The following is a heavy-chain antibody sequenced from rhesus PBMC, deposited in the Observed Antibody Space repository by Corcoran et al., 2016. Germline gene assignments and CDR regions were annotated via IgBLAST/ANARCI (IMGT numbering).Heavy chain of an antibody. CDR3: ARFYSGRKGFDV. V-gene: IGHV3-116*02. Sequence: EVRLVESGGGLVQPGGSLRLSCAASGFTFSDYYMSWVRQVPGKGQEWVGFIRNKDNGGTAEYAASVKGRFTISRDDSKSIASLQMNSLKTEDTAVYYCARFYSGRKGFDVWGPGVLVTVSS. CDR2: IRNKDNGGTA. D-gene: IGHD3-16*01. CDR1: GFTFSDYY. J-gene: IGHJ5-1*01.